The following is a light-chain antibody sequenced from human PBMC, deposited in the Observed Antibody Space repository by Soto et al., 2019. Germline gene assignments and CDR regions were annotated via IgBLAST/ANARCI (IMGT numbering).Light chain of an antibody. CDR1: SSDVGGYDY. V-gene: IGLV2-11*01. CDR3: CSFAGRKTLYV. Sequence: QSVLTQPRSVSGSPGQSFTISCTGTSSDVGGYDYVSWYQQYPGKAPKLIIYDVNERPSGVPYRFSGSKSGDKASLTISGLQAEDEADYYCCSFAGRKTLYVFGIGTKVTVL. CDR2: DVN. J-gene: IGLJ1*01.